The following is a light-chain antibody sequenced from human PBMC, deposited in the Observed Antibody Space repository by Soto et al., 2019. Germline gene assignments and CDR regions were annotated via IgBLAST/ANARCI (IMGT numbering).Light chain of an antibody. CDR1: SNDIGEYNY. Sequence: QSELTQPASVSGSPGQSVTISGAGSSNDIGEYNYVSWYQQHPGEAPKVVIYEVSSRPSGSSNRFSGSKSGNTASLTISGLQADDEADYYCSSYTNSRTLVFGTGTKVTVL. CDR2: EVS. CDR3: SSYTNSRTLV. J-gene: IGLJ1*01. V-gene: IGLV2-14*01.